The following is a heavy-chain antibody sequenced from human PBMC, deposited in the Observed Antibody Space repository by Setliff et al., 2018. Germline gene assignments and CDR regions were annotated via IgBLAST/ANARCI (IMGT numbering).Heavy chain of an antibody. CDR1: GYSFSTCW. J-gene: IGHJ5*02. CDR2: IYPGDSIT. Sequence: GESLKISCKGSGYSFSTCWIGWARQMPGKGLEWMGIIYPGDSITRYSPSFQGQVTISVDKSINTAYLQWSSLRASDTAIYYCARHPYYYGSGTYLDNNNRRFDPWGQGTLVTVSS. V-gene: IGHV5-51*01. CDR3: ARHPYYYGSGTYLDNNNRRFDP. D-gene: IGHD3-10*01.